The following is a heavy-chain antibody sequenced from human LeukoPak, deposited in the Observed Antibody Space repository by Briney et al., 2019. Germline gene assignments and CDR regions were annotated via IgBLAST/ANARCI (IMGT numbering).Heavy chain of an antibody. D-gene: IGHD3-10*01. J-gene: IGHJ4*02. CDR3: AKDRGYYGSGSYSHSLDY. CDR2: IQYDGSKK. V-gene: IGHV3-30*02. Sequence: IQYDGSKKYYADSVKGRFTISRDNSRNTLYLQMNSLRAEDTAVYYCAKDRGYYGSGSYSHSLDYWGQGTLVTVSS.